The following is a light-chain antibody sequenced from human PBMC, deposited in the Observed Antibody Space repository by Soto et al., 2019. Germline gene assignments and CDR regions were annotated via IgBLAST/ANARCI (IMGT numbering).Light chain of an antibody. CDR2: DVS. CDR1: SSDVGGYNY. V-gene: IGLV2-11*01. J-gene: IGLJ2*01. CDR3: CSYAGSYNVV. Sequence: QSALTQPRSVSGSPGQSVTISCTGTSSDVGGYNYVSWYQQHPGKAPKLMIFDVSKRPSGVPDRFSGSKSGNTASLTISGLKAKDEADYYCCSYAGSYNVVFGGGTKLTVL.